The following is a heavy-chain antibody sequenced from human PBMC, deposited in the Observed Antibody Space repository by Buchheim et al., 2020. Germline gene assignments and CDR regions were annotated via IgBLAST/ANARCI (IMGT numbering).Heavy chain of an antibody. V-gene: IGHV1-2*02. Sequence: QVQLVQSGAEVKKPGASVKVSCKASGFTLTGYYMHWVRQAPGQGLEWMGWINPDSGGTNYAQKFQGRVTLTRDTSLNTAYMELSSLTSDDSAVYYCARTSSFDYWGQGTL. CDR3: ARTSSFDY. CDR1: GFTLTGYY. J-gene: IGHJ4*02. CDR2: INPDSGGT.